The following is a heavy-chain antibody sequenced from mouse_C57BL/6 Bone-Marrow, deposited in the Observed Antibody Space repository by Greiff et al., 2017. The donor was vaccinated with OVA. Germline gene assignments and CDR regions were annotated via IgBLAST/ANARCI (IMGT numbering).Heavy chain of an antibody. D-gene: IGHD1-1*01. CDR1: GYTFTSYG. V-gene: IGHV1-81*01. CDR3: ARFNYYGSSSWYFDV. Sequence: QVQLQQSGAELARPGASVKLSCKASGYTFTSYGISWVKQRTGQGLEWIGEIYPRSGNTYYNEKFKGKATLTADKSSSKAYMELRSLTSEDSAVYFCARFNYYGSSSWYFDVWGTGTTVTVSS. J-gene: IGHJ1*03. CDR2: IYPRSGNT.